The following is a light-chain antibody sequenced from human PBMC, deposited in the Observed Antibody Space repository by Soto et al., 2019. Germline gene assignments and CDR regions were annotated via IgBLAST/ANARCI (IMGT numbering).Light chain of an antibody. J-gene: IGKJ1*01. V-gene: IGKV1-5*01. CDR2: DAS. Sequence: DIQMTQSLSTLSASVVDRVTITFRASQSISRWLAWYQQKPGKAPKLLIYDASSLESGVPARFSGSGSGTEFTLSISSLQPDDFATYYCQQYDTYRTFGQGTKVDIK. CDR3: QQYDTYRT. CDR1: QSISRW.